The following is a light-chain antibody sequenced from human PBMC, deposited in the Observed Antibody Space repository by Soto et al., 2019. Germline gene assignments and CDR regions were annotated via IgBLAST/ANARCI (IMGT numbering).Light chain of an antibody. CDR1: ETVNSN. Sequence: EVVMTHSPATLSVSPGEIATLSCRASETVNSNLAWYQQKPGQAPRLLIYTISIRATGIPARFSGSGSGTDFTLTISSLQSEDFGVYYCQQYNKWWTFGQGTKVDIK. V-gene: IGKV3-15*01. J-gene: IGKJ1*01. CDR2: TIS. CDR3: QQYNKWWT.